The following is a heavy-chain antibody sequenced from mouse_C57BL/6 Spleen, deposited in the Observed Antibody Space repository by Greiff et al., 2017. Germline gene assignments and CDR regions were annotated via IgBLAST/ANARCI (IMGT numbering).Heavy chain of an antibody. J-gene: IGHJ4*01. CDR3: ARAAEDDYYAMDY. CDR2: FLPGSGST. CDR1: GYTFTAYR. V-gene: IGHV1-9*01. D-gene: IGHD3-2*02. Sequence: QVQLQQSGAELMKPGASVKLSCKATGYTFTAYRIEWVKQNPGHGLEWIGDFLPGSGSTNYNEKFKGKATFTADTSSSTAYMELSSLTTDDSAIYYCARAAEDDYYAMDYWGQGTSVTVSS.